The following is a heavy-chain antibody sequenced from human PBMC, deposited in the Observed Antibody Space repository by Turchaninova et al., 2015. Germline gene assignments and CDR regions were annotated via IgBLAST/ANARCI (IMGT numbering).Heavy chain of an antibody. CDR3: LRGSGNYGDFDY. D-gene: IGHD3-22*01. Sequence: EVRLAESGGGLIQPGGSLRLSCAVSGIPFSGHWMHWVRRVPGKGLVWGSRSNGDGNGPAYADSGKGRFTSSRDNAKNTLYRQMNSLRAEDTAIYFCLRGSGNYGDFDYWGQGTLVTVSS. V-gene: IGHV3-74*01. J-gene: IGHJ4*02. CDR1: GIPFSGHW. CDR2: SNGDGNGP.